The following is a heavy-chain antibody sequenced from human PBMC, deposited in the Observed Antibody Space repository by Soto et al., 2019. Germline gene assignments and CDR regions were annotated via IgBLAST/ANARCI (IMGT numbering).Heavy chain of an antibody. CDR2: IIPIFGTA. CDR1: VGTFSSYA. Sequence: QVQLVQSGAEVKKTGSSVKVSCKASVGTFSSYAISWVRQAPGQGLEWMGGIIPIFGTANYAQKFQGRVTITADQSTSTAYMELISLRSEDTAVYSCARGVRGVTPFDYLGQGTLVTVSS. V-gene: IGHV1-69*12. CDR3: ARGVRGVTPFDY. J-gene: IGHJ4*02. D-gene: IGHD3-10*01.